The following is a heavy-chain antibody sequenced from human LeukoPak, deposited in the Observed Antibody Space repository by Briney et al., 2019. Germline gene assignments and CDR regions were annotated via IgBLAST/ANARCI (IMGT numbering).Heavy chain of an antibody. CDR2: IYTSGST. Sequence: PSETLSLTCTVSGGSISSYYWSWIRQPAGKGLEWIGRIYTSGSTNYNPSLKSRVTISVDTSKNQFSLKLSSVTAADTAVYYCAREPSYYYDSSGYVDYWGQGTLVTVSS. CDR1: GGSISSYY. J-gene: IGHJ4*02. V-gene: IGHV4-4*07. CDR3: AREPSYYYDSSGYVDY. D-gene: IGHD3-22*01.